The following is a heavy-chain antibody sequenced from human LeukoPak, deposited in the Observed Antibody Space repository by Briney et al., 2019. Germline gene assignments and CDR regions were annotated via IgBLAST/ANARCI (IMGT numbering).Heavy chain of an antibody. D-gene: IGHD5-24*01. CDR1: GFPFSSYW. Sequence: GGSLRLSCVASGFPFSSYWMTWVRQAPGKGLEGVANIKQDGSKKSYVDSVKGRFTIPTDNAKNSLYLQMNSLRAEDTAIYYCTRVGYIDEGIDYWGQGTLVTVSS. J-gene: IGHJ4*02. V-gene: IGHV3-7*04. CDR3: TRVGYIDEGIDY. CDR2: IKQDGSKK.